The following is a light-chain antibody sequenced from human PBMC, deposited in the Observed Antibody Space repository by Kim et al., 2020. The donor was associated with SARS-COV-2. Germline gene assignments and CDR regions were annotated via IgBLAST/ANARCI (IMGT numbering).Light chain of an antibody. V-gene: IGKV1-5*03. CDR2: KTS. J-gene: IGKJ4*01. CDR1: QSISPW. Sequence: DIQMTQSPSTLSASVGDRATITCRASQSISPWLAWYQQIPGKAPKLLIYKTSGLQSGVPSRFSGSGSGTEFTLTISSLQPDDFATYYCHQYKTYPLTFGGGTKVDIK. CDR3: HQYKTYPLT.